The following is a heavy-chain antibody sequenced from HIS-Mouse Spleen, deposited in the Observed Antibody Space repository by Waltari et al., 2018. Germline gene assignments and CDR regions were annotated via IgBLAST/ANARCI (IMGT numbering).Heavy chain of an antibody. CDR3: AREIPYSSSWYDWYFDL. V-gene: IGHV4-39*07. CDR1: GGSISSSSYY. Sequence: QLQLQESGPGLVKPSETLSLTCTVSGGSISSSSYYWGWIRQPPGKGLEGIGSIYYSGSTYYNPSPKRRVTISVDTSKNQFSLKLSSVTAADTAVYYCAREIPYSSSWYDWYFDLWGRGTLVTVSS. D-gene: IGHD6-13*01. J-gene: IGHJ2*01. CDR2: IYYSGST.